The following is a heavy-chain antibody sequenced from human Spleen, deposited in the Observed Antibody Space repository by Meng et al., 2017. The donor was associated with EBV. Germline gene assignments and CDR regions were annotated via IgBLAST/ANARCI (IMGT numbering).Heavy chain of an antibody. V-gene: IGHV4-59*01. CDR3: VRETLYGGNKGLRN. J-gene: IGHJ4*02. CDR2: VYFLGST. CDR1: GVSMSPYY. D-gene: IGHD4-23*01. Sequence: VQLQESGPRLVKPLETLSLTCNVSGVSMSPYYWNWIRQPPGKGLEWIGYVYFLGSTYYNPSLESRVTISVDPSKSQVSLRLTSVTAADTAVYYCVRETLYGGNKGLRNWGPGPLVTVAS.